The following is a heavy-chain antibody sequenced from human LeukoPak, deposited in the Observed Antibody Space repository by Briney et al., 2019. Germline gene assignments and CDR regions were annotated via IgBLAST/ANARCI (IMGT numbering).Heavy chain of an antibody. CDR3: AKGDYYDSSGYYYGVHAFDI. D-gene: IGHD3-22*01. J-gene: IGHJ3*02. Sequence: ASVKVSCKVSGYTLTKLSMHWVRQAPGKGLEWMGGFDPEDGETIYAQKFQGRVTMTEDTSTDTAYMELSSLRSEDTAVYYCAKGDYYDSSGYYYGVHAFDIWGQGTMVTVSS. V-gene: IGHV1-24*01. CDR2: FDPEDGET. CDR1: GYTLTKLS.